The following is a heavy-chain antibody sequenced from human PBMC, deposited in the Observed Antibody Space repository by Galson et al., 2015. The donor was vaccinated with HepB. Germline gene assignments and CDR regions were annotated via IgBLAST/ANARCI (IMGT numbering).Heavy chain of an antibody. Sequence: SLRLSCAVSGFTFSTYSMGWVRQAPGQGLEWVSSISSSSNYRYYADSVRGRFTISRDNAKNSLYLQMNSLRAEDTAMYYCARDWRPGGGEVVVLALFDYWGQGTLVTVSS. V-gene: IGHV3-21*01. D-gene: IGHD3-22*01. CDR1: GFTFSTYS. CDR2: ISSSSNYR. J-gene: IGHJ4*02. CDR3: ARDWRPGGGEVVVLALFDY.